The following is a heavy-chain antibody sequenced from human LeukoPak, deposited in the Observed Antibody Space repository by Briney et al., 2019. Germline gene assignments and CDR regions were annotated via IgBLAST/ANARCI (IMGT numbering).Heavy chain of an antibody. Sequence: GGSLRLSCAASGFTFSSYAMSWVRQAPGKGLEWVSAISGSGGSTYHADSVKGRFTISRDNSKNTLYLQMNSLRAEDTAVYYCAKVPQYYGSGSSPYYFDYWGQGTLVTVSS. V-gene: IGHV3-23*01. CDR3: AKVPQYYGSGSSPYYFDY. J-gene: IGHJ4*02. D-gene: IGHD3-10*01. CDR1: GFTFSSYA. CDR2: ISGSGGST.